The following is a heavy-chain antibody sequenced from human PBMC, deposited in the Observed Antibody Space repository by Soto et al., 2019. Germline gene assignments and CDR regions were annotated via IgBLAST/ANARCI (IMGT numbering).Heavy chain of an antibody. CDR2: ISNNASDT. CDR3: VKEVGPCCDWSYYFDY. Sequence: GGSLRLSCSAAGFSFSDFAIHWVRQAPGKGLEYVSAISNNASDTYYADSVRGRFTISRDNSKNTLYLQMSSLTPEDTAVYYCVKEVGPCCDWSYYFDYWGQGTVVTVSS. J-gene: IGHJ4*02. V-gene: IGHV3-64D*06. D-gene: IGHD3-9*01. CDR1: GFSFSDFA.